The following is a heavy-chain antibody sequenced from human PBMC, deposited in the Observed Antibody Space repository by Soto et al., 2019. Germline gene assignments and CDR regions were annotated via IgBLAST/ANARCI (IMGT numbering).Heavy chain of an antibody. J-gene: IGHJ6*02. Sequence: SETLSLTCAVYGGSFSGYYWSWIRQPPGKGLEWIGEINHSGSTNYNPSLKSRVTISVDASKNQFSLKLSSVTAADTAVYYCARVTGRYYYGMDVWGQGTTVTVSS. CDR1: GGSFSGYY. CDR3: ARVTGRYYYGMDV. V-gene: IGHV4-34*01. CDR2: INHSGST.